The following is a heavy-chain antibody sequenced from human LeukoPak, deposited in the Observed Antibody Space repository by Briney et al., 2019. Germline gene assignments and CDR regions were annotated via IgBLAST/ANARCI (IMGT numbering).Heavy chain of an antibody. CDR1: GLTFTSSA. Sequence: SVTVSCKASGLTFTSSAVQWVGQARGKGLEGIGWIFVGSGKTNYAQKFQERVTITRDMSTSTAYMELSSLRSEDTAVYYCAASPDYYDSSGYSYYFDFWGQGTLVTVSS. V-gene: IGHV1-58*01. CDR3: AASPDYYDSSGYSYYFDF. J-gene: IGHJ4*02. D-gene: IGHD3-22*01. CDR2: IFVGSGKT.